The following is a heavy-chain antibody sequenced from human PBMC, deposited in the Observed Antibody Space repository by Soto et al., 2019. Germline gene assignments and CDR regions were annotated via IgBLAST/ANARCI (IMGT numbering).Heavy chain of an antibody. CDR2: IYYSGST. CDR1: GGSISSYY. V-gene: IGHV4-59*01. CDR3: ARGNHDILTGYYWTTSYFDY. D-gene: IGHD3-9*01. Sequence: SETLSLTCTVSGGSISSYYWSWIRQPPGKGLEWIGYIYYSGSTNYNPSLKSRVTISVDTSKNQFSLKLSSVTAADTAVYYCARGNHDILTGYYWTTSYFDYWGQGTLVTVSS. J-gene: IGHJ4*02.